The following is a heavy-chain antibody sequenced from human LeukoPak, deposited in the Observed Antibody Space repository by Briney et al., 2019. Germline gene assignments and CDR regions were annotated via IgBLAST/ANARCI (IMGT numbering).Heavy chain of an antibody. D-gene: IGHD3-10*01. Sequence: ASVKDSCKASGYTFTSYYMHWVRQAPGQGLEWMGIINPSGGSTSYAQKFQGRVTMTRDTSTSTVYMELSSLRSEDTAVYYCAREIVPGRFNYYGSATTWFYYYGMDVWGQGTTVTVSS. J-gene: IGHJ6*02. CDR1: GYTFTSYY. V-gene: IGHV1-46*01. CDR3: AREIVPGRFNYYGSATTWFYYYGMDV. CDR2: INPSGGST.